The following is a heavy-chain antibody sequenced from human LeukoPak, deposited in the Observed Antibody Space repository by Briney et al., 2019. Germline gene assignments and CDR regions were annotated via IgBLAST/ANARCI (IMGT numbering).Heavy chain of an antibody. D-gene: IGHD5-18*01. V-gene: IGHV4-4*07. J-gene: IGHJ4*02. CDR3: ARQLTAMATYYFDY. CDR2: IYTSGGT. Sequence: SETLSLTCTVSGGSISSYYWSWIRQPAGKGLEWIGRIYTSGGTNYNPSLKSRVTMSVDTSKNQFSLKLSSVTAADTAVYYCARQLTAMATYYFDYWGQGTLVTVSS. CDR1: GGSISSYY.